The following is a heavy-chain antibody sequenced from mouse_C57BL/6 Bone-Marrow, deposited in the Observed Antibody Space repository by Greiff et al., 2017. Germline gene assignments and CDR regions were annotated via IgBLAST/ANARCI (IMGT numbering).Heavy chain of an antibody. CDR1: GFTFSDYG. CDR2: ISSGSSTI. Sequence: EVMLVESGGGLVKPGGSLKLSCAASGFTFSDYGMHWVRQAPEKGLEWVAYISSGSSTIYYADTVKGRFTISRDNAKNTLFLQMTSLRSEDTAMYYCARHYYGSSYEYYFDYWGQGTTLTVSS. J-gene: IGHJ2*01. V-gene: IGHV5-17*01. D-gene: IGHD1-1*01. CDR3: ARHYYGSSYEYYFDY.